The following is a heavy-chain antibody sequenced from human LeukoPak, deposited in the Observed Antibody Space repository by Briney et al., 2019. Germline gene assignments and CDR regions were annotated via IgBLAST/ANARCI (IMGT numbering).Heavy chain of an antibody. D-gene: IGHD4/OR15-4a*01. CDR3: ARALYGAGDY. Sequence: GGSPRLSCAASGFIFDTYGMHWVRQAPGKGLEWVAVIWYDGNKKYYADSVKGRFTISRDDSKNTLYLQMNSLRDEDTAVYYCARALYGAGDYWGQGTLVTVSS. CDR1: GFIFDTYG. V-gene: IGHV3-33*01. J-gene: IGHJ4*02. CDR2: IWYDGNKK.